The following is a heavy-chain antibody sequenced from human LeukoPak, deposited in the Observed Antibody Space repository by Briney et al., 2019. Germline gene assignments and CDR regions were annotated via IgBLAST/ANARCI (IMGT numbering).Heavy chain of an antibody. Sequence: PSETLSLTCTVSGGSISSYYWSWIRQPAGKGLEWIGRIYTSGSTNYNPSLKSRVTMSVDTSKNQFSLKLSSVTAADTAVYYCARADYDFWSGYYYTGPSVNYGMDVWGQGTTVTVSS. D-gene: IGHD3-3*01. CDR3: ARADYDFWSGYYYTGPSVNYGMDV. CDR1: GGSISSYY. V-gene: IGHV4-4*07. CDR2: IYTSGST. J-gene: IGHJ6*02.